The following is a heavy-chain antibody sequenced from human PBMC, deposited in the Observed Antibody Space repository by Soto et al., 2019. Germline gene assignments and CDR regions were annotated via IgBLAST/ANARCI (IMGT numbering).Heavy chain of an antibody. CDR2: IKQDGSEK. V-gene: IGHV3-7*01. D-gene: IGHD6-19*01. Sequence: GGSLRLSCAASGFTFSSYWMSWVRQAPGKGLEWVANIKQDGSEKYYVDSVKGRFTISRDNAKNSLYLQMNSLRAEDTAVYYCARAHSGWVPYWFDPWGQGTLVTVSS. J-gene: IGHJ5*02. CDR3: ARAHSGWVPYWFDP. CDR1: GFTFSSYW.